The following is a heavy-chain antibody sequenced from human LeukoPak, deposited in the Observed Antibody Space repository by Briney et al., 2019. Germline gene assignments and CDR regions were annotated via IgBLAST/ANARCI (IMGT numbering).Heavy chain of an antibody. Sequence: VKVSCKASGGTFSSYAISWVRQAPGQGLEWMGGIIPIFGTANYAQKFQGRVTITADESTSTAYMELSSLRSEDTAVYYCARAPYRSGGSCYSDYYYYYGMDVWGKGTTVTVSS. D-gene: IGHD2-15*01. CDR3: ARAPYRSGGSCYSDYYYYYGMDV. CDR2: IIPIFGTA. CDR1: GGTFSSYA. V-gene: IGHV1-69*01. J-gene: IGHJ6*04.